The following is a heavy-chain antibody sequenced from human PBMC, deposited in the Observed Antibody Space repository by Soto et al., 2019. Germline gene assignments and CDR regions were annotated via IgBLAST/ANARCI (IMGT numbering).Heavy chain of an antibody. V-gene: IGHV1-58*02. CDR1: GFTFTSSA. Sequence: SVKVSCKASGFTFTSSAMQWVRQARGQRLEWIGWIVVGSGNTNYAQKFQERVTITRDMSTSTAYMELSSLRSEDTAVYYCAATPAYCSGGSCYSHDSMYYYYGMDVWGQGTTVTVSS. CDR3: AATPAYCSGGSCYSHDSMYYYYGMDV. D-gene: IGHD2-15*01. J-gene: IGHJ6*02. CDR2: IVVGSGNT.